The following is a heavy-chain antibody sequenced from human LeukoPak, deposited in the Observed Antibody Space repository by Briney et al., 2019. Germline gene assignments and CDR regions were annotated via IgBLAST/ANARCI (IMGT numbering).Heavy chain of an antibody. Sequence: ASVKVSCKASGYTFTGYYMHWVRQAPGQGLEWMGWINPNSGGTNYAQKFQGRVTMTRDTSISTAYMELSRLRSDDTAVYYCARDEGRRDPYHYYWGQGTLVTVSS. CDR3: ARDEGRRDPYHYY. CDR1: GYTFTGYY. J-gene: IGHJ4*02. D-gene: IGHD3-16*01. V-gene: IGHV1-2*02. CDR2: INPNSGGT.